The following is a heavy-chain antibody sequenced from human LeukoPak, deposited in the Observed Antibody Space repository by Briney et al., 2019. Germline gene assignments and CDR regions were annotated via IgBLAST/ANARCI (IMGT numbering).Heavy chain of an antibody. D-gene: IGHD4-23*01. Sequence: GGSLRLSCAASGFTFSSYAMHWVRQAPGKGLEWVSSISSSSSYIYYADSVKGRFTISRDNAKNSLYLQMNSLRAEDTAVYYCARDRYGGNSFDYWGQGTLVTVSS. V-gene: IGHV3-21*01. CDR2: ISSSSSYI. CDR1: GFTFSSYA. CDR3: ARDRYGGNSFDY. J-gene: IGHJ4*02.